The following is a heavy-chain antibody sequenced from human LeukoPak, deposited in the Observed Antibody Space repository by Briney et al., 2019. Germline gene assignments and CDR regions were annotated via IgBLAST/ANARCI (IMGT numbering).Heavy chain of an antibody. CDR1: GFTFSSYS. V-gene: IGHV3-48*01. J-gene: IGHJ3*02. Sequence: PGGSLRLSCAASGFTFSSYSMNWVRQAPGKGLEWVSYISSSSSTIYYADSVKGRFTISRDNAKNSLYLQMNSLRAEDTAVYYCAIAKQSGSWFHDAFDIWGQGTMVTVSS. CDR3: AIAKQSGSWFHDAFDI. D-gene: IGHD6-13*01. CDR2: ISSSSSTI.